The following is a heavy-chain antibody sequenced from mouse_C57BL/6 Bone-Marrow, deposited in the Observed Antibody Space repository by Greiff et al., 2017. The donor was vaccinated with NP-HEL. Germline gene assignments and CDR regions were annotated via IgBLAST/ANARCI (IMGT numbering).Heavy chain of an antibody. CDR2: IDPEDGET. CDR1: GFNIKDYY. D-gene: IGHD1-1*01. Sequence: DVKLVESGAELVKPRASVKLSCTASGFNIKDYYMHWVKQRTEQGLEWIGRIDPEDGETKYAPKFQGKATITADTSSNTAYLQLSSLTSEDTAVYYCASYYYGSGWFAYWGQGTLVTVSA. CDR3: ASYYYGSGWFAY. V-gene: IGHV14-2*01. J-gene: IGHJ3*01.